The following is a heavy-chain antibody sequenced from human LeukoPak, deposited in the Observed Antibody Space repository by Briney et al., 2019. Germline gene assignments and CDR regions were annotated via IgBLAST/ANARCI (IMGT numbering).Heavy chain of an antibody. V-gene: IGHV4-4*07. D-gene: IGHD3-10*01. CDR2: IYTSGST. CDR3: ARWAGSGSYYRGSYFDY. Sequence: SETLSLTCTVSGGSISSYYWSWIRQPAGKGLEWIGRIYTSGSTNYNPSLKSRVTMSVDTSKNQFSLKLSSVTAADTAVYYCARWAGSGSYYRGSYFDYWGQGTLVTVSS. CDR1: GGSISSYY. J-gene: IGHJ4*02.